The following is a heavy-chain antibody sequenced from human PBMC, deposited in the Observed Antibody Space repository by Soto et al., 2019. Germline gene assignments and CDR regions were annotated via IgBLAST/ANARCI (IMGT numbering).Heavy chain of an antibody. V-gene: IGHV1-69*01. J-gene: IGHJ4*02. CDR2: IIPYYNTL. D-gene: IGHD6-13*01. CDR1: EGTFNSYA. Sequence: QAQVVQSGAEVRKPGSSVKLSCKASEGTFNSYAIAWVRQAPGQGLEWMGGIIPYYNTLNYAQKFQDRVTITADDSTNTVYMELRSLRPDDTAVYFCASGASRWYPYFFDSWAQGTLVTVSS. CDR3: ASGASRWYPYFFDS.